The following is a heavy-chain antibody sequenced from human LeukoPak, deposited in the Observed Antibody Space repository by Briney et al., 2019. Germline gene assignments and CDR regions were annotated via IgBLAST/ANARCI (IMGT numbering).Heavy chain of an antibody. CDR3: ATAGSSELLWDYAMDV. CDR2: IYAGGST. J-gene: IGHJ6*02. CDR1: GFTVSSNY. V-gene: IGHV3-53*04. D-gene: IGHD3-10*01. Sequence: GGSLTLSCAAYGFTVSSNYMSWVRQAPGKGLEWVSLIYAGGSTYYADAVKGRFTISRHNSKNTLHLQMNSLRVEDTAVYYCATAGSSELLWDYAMDVWGQGTTVTVSS.